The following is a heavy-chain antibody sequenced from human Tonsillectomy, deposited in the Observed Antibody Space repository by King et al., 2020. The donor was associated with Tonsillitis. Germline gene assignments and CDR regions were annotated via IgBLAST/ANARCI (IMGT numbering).Heavy chain of an antibody. J-gene: IGHJ6*02. D-gene: IGHD3-9*01. CDR1: GYTFSSYG. CDR3: ARASPTEEARYFDYFMDV. Sequence: VQLVQSGTEVKKPGASVKVSCKASGYTFSSYGITWVRQAPGQGLEWMGWISAYNGNTNYAQNLQGRVTMITDTSTSTAYMELRSLRSDDTAVYYCARASPTEEARYFDYFMDVWGQGTTVTVS. CDR2: ISAYNGNT. V-gene: IGHV1-18*04.